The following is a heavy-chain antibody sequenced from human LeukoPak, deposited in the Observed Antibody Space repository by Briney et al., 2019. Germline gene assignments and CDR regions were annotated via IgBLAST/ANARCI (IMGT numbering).Heavy chain of an antibody. CDR1: GGTFSSYA. D-gene: IGHD2-2*01. CDR3: ARTYCSSTSCYWADY. V-gene: IGHV1-69*01. Sequence: SVKVSCKASGGTFSSYAISWVRQAPGQGLEWMGGIIPIFGTANYAQKFQGRVTITADESTSTAYMELSSLRSEDTAVYYCARTYCSSTSCYWADYWGQGTLVTVSS. J-gene: IGHJ4*02. CDR2: IIPIFGTA.